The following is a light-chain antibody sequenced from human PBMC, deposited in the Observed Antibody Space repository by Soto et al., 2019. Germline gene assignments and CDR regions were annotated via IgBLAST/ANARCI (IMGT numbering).Light chain of an antibody. J-gene: IGKJ3*01. Sequence: DIQMTQSPASLSASVGDRVTITCQASQDINNCLNWYQQKPGKAPKVLIYDASNLKTGVPSRFSGSGSGTDFTFTISSLQPEDIATYYCQQYENFPFTFGPGTKVDGK. V-gene: IGKV1-33*01. CDR2: DAS. CDR1: QDINNC. CDR3: QQYENFPFT.